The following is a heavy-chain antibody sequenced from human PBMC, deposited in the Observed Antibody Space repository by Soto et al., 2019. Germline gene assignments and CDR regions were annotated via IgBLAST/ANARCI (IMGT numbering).Heavy chain of an antibody. CDR3: AREDSSGWYAFGY. J-gene: IGHJ4*02. D-gene: IGHD6-19*01. CDR1: GGSISSYY. Sequence: PSETPSLTCTVSGGSISSYYWSWIRQPPGKGLEWIGYIYYSGSTNYNPSLKSRVTISVDTSKNQFSLKLSSVTAADTAVYYCAREDSSGWYAFGYWGQGTLVTVSS. CDR2: IYYSGST. V-gene: IGHV4-59*01.